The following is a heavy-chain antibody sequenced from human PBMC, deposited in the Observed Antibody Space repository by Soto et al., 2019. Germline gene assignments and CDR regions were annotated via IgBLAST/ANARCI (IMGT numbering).Heavy chain of an antibody. CDR2: IYYSGST. CDR1: GGSISSYY. CDR3: ARSLGYCSSTSCYGGGYFDY. V-gene: IGHV4-59*08. Sequence: QVQLQESGPGLVKPSETLSLTCTVSGGSISSYYWSWIRQPPGKGLEWIGYIYYSGSTNYNPSLKSRVTISVDTSKNQFSLKPSSVTAADTAVYYCARSLGYCSSTSCYGGGYFDYWGQGTLVTVSS. J-gene: IGHJ4*02. D-gene: IGHD2-2*01.